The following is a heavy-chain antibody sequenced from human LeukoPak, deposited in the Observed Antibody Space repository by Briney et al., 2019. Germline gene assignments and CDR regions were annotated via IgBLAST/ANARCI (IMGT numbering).Heavy chain of an antibody. Sequence: ASVKVSCKASGYTFTSYYMHWVRQAPGQGLEWMGIINPSGGSTSYAQKFQGRVTMTRDTSISTAYMELSRLRSDDTAVYYCARVSERYYYYYYMDVWGKGTTVTISS. V-gene: IGHV1-46*01. D-gene: IGHD1-1*01. CDR1: GYTFTSYY. CDR2: INPSGGST. J-gene: IGHJ6*03. CDR3: ARVSERYYYYYYMDV.